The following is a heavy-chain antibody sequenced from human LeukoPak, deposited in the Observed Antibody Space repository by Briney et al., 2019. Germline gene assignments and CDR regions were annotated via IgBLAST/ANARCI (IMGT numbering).Heavy chain of an antibody. CDR3: ARDRITMKVVPGSDAFDI. J-gene: IGHJ3*02. CDR1: GYTLTSYY. V-gene: IGHV1-46*01. CDR2: IDPSGGST. D-gene: IGHD3-22*01. Sequence: ASVKVSCKASGYTLTSYYMYWVRQAPGQGPEWMGIIDPSGGSTSYAQNFQGRVTMTRDTSTTTVYMELGSLRSEDTAVYYCARDRITMKVVPGSDAFDIWGQGTMVIVSS.